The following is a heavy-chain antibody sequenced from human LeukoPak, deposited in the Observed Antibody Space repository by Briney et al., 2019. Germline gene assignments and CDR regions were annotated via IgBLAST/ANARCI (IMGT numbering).Heavy chain of an antibody. Sequence: ASVKVSCKASGYTFTSYDINWVRQATGQGLEWVGWMNPNSGNTGYAQKFQGRVTITRNTSISTAYMELSSLRSEDTAVYYCARGIAAAGSYYFDYWGQGTLVTVSS. CDR1: GYTFTSYD. V-gene: IGHV1-8*03. D-gene: IGHD6-13*01. J-gene: IGHJ4*02. CDR2: MNPNSGNT. CDR3: ARGIAAAGSYYFDY.